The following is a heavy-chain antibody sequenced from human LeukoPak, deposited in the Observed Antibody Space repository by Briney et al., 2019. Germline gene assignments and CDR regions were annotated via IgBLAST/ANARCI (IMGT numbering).Heavy chain of an antibody. CDR1: GFTFSSYA. Sequence: GGSLRLSCAASGFTFSSYAMSWVRQAPGKGLEWVSTVSGGGVTTYYADSVKGRLTISRDNSKNTVSLQMNSLRDDDTAVYFCARESPVAAVGRSWFDPWGQGTLVTVSS. CDR2: VSGGGVTT. D-gene: IGHD6-13*01. CDR3: ARESPVAAVGRSWFDP. V-gene: IGHV3-23*01. J-gene: IGHJ5*02.